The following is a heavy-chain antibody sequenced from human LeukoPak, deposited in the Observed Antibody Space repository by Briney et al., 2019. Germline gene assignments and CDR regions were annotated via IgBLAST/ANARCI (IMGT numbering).Heavy chain of an antibody. CDR3: ARFPGPGIAVIVTAPNY. CDR1: GYTFISYG. V-gene: IGHV1-2*02. CDR2: INPNSGGT. Sequence: PRASVKVSCKASGYTFISYGISWVRQAPGQGLEWMGWINPNSGGTNYAQKFQGRVTMTRDTSISTAYMELSRLRSDDTAVYYCARFPGPGIAVIVTAPNYWGQGTLVTVSS. J-gene: IGHJ4*02. D-gene: IGHD6-19*01.